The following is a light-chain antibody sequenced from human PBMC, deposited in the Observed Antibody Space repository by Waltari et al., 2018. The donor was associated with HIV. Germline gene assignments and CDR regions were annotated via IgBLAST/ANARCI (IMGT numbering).Light chain of an antibody. CDR1: NIVEQH. V-gene: IGLV3-21*01. CDR3: QVFENSRDQA. J-gene: IGLJ1*01. CDR2: DDK. Sequence: YVLTQPPSVSVAPGKTATLTCGGNNIVEQHVHWYQQKAGQAPVLVIYDDKLRPSGIPARISGSNSGGTATLTISGVEVGDEAEYYCQVFENSRDQAFGTGTKVTVL.